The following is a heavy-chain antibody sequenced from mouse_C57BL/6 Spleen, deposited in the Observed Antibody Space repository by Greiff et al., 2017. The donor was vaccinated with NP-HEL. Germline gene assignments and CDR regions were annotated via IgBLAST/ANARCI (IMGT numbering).Heavy chain of an antibody. V-gene: IGHV5-4*01. D-gene: IGHD1-1*01. J-gene: IGHJ3*01. Sequence: EVQLVESGGGLVKPGGSLKLSCAASGFTFSSYAMSWVRQTPEKRLEWVATISDGGSYTYYPANVKGRFTISRDNAKNNLYLQMSHLKSEDTAMYYCARGDYYGSSYGFAYWGQGTLVTVSA. CDR1: GFTFSSYA. CDR2: ISDGGSYT. CDR3: ARGDYYGSSYGFAY.